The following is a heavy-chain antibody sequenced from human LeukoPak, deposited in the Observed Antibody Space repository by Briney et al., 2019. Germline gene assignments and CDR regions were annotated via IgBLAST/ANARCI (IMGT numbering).Heavy chain of an antibody. J-gene: IGHJ6*02. CDR2: INTDGSST. CDR1: GFTFSSYW. Sequence: GGSLRLSCAASGFTFSSYWMHWVRQAPGKGLVWVSRINTDGSSTSYADSVKGRFTISRDNAKNTLYLQMNSLRAEDTAVYYCAKRGEAAAGPHRPKIYYYYYGMDVWGQGTTVTVSS. V-gene: IGHV3-74*01. D-gene: IGHD6-13*01. CDR3: AKRGEAAAGPHRPKIYYYYYGMDV.